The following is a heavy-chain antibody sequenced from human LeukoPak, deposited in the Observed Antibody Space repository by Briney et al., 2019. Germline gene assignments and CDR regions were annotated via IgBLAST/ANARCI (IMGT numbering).Heavy chain of an antibody. CDR3: AKSATGSYFDY. V-gene: IGHV3-30*18. CDR2: ISYDGSNK. CDR1: LVTFIIYV. J-gene: IGHJ4*02. D-gene: IGHD1-1*01. Sequence: PVGSLRLSCAASLVTFIIYVMLSVRHAPDKGLEWVAVISYDGSNKYYADSVKGRFTISRDNSKNTLYLQMNSLRAEDTAVYYCAKSATGSYFDYGGQGTLVTVSS.